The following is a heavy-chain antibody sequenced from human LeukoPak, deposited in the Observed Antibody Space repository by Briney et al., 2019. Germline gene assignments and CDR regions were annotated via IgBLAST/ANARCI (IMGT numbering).Heavy chain of an antibody. CDR2: VFHTGST. J-gene: IGHJ4*02. Sequence: PSETLSLTCSVSGGSISPYYWSWIRQPPGKGLEWIGNVFHTGSTNYNPSLESRVTISVDTSKNHFSLRLSSVTAADTAVYYCARAVGDYGYGRYFDYWGQGTLVTVSS. CDR3: ARAVGDYGYGRYFDY. D-gene: IGHD5-12*01. V-gene: IGHV4-59*01. CDR1: GGSISPYY.